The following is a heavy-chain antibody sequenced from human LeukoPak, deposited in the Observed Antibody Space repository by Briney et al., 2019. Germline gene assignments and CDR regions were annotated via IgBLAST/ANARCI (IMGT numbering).Heavy chain of an antibody. CDR3: ARVYSYGYYLDY. J-gene: IGHJ4*02. D-gene: IGHD5-18*01. CDR2: IYYSGGT. V-gene: IGHV4-59*12. Sequence: SETLSLTCTVSGGSISNYYWHWIRQPPGKGLEWIGYIYYSGGTNYNPSLKSRVTISVDTSKNQFSLKLSSVTAADTAVYYCARVYSYGYYLDYWGQGTLVTVSS. CDR1: GGSISNYY.